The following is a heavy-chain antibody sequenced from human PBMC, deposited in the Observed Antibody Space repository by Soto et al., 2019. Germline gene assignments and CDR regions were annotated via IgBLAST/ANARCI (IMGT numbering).Heavy chain of an antibody. CDR2: IYYSGSS. CDR1: GVSFSTYY. CDR3: ARDQGGPFDS. J-gene: IGHJ4*02. D-gene: IGHD2-15*01. V-gene: IGHV4-59*01. Sequence: QVQLQESGPGLVKPSETLSLTCTVSGVSFSTYYWSWIRPAPGKGLEWIGYIYYSGSSNSNPSLKRRVPMSVDTSKNQLALKLSSVTAADTAVYYFARDQGGPFDSWDQGTLVTVSS.